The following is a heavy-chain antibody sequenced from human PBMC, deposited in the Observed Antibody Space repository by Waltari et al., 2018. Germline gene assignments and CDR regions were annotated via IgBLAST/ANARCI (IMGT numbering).Heavy chain of an antibody. Sequence: QIPLKASGPTLVKPPQTLKLTCTFSGFSLSTSGVGVGWIRQPPGKALAWLALIYWNDDKRYSPSLKGRLTITKDTSKNQVVLTMTNMDPVDTATYYCAHRLAAAVHWGQGTLVTVSS. J-gene: IGHJ4*02. CDR1: GFSLSTSGVG. CDR3: AHRLAAAVH. D-gene: IGHD6-13*01. CDR2: IYWNDDK. V-gene: IGHV2-5*01.